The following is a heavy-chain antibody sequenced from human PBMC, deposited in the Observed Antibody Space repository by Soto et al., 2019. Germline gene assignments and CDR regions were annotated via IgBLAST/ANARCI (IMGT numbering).Heavy chain of an antibody. Sequence: SETLSLTCTVSGGSISSFYWSWIRQPAGKGLEWIGRIYTSGSTNYNPSLKSRVTMSVDTSKNQFSLKLTSVTAADTAVYHCARDLGYFDSGSSANNYYYGMDVWGRGTTITVSS. D-gene: IGHD3-10*01. J-gene: IGHJ6*02. CDR1: GGSISSFY. CDR2: IYTSGST. V-gene: IGHV4-4*07. CDR3: ARDLGYFDSGSSANNYYYGMDV.